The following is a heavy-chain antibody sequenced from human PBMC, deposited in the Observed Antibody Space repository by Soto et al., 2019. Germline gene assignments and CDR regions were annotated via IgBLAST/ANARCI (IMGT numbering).Heavy chain of an antibody. CDR2: VIPKHVTP. Sequence: VASVKVSCKASGGTFSNYAISWVRQAPGHGLEWMGGVIPKHVTPKYAHKFQGRAKIIADEFTQIAYMELTSLRSGDTAVYYCATHDSTGWFGYFQQWGQGVLVTVSS. J-gene: IGHJ1*01. CDR3: ATHDSTGWFGYFQQ. V-gene: IGHV1-69*13. CDR1: GGTFSNYA. D-gene: IGHD3-10*01.